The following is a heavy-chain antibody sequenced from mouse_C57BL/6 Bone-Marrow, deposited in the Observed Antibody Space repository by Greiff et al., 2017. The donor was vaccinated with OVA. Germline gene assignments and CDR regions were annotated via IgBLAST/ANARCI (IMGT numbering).Heavy chain of an antibody. Sequence: QVQLKESGAELVRPGTSVKMSCKASGYTFTNYWIGWAKQRPGHGLEWIGDIYPGGGYTNYNAKFKGKATLTADKSSSTAYMQFSILSSDDSAIYYCARKDYGRSYFDVWGTGTTVTVSS. J-gene: IGHJ1*03. CDR2: IYPGGGYT. CDR1: GYTFTNYW. D-gene: IGHD1-1*01. V-gene: IGHV1-63*01. CDR3: ARKDYGRSYFDV.